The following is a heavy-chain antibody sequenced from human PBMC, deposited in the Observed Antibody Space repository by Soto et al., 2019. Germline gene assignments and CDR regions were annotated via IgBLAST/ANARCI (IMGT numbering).Heavy chain of an antibody. CDR3: ARVFELVTPYALDI. Sequence: LRLSCAASGFTFSSYWMHWVRQAPGKGLVWVSRINSDGSSTSYADSVKGRFTISRDNAKNTLYLQMNSLRAEDTAVYYCARVFELVTPYALDIWGQGTMVTVSS. D-gene: IGHD6-13*01. CDR2: INSDGSST. V-gene: IGHV3-74*01. CDR1: GFTFSSYW. J-gene: IGHJ3*02.